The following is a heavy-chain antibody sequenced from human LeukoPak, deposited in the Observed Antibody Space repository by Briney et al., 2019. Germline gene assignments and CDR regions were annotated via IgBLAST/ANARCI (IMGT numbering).Heavy chain of an antibody. J-gene: IGHJ4*02. D-gene: IGHD3-22*01. V-gene: IGHV1-2*06. CDR1: GYTFTGYY. CDR3: ARDYYYYDSSGYYYIPYYFDY. Sequence: GASVKVSCKGSGYTFTGYYVHWVRQAPGQGLEWMGRINPNSGGTNYAQKFQGRVTMTRDTSISTAYMELSRLRSDDTAVYYCARDYYYYDSSGYYYIPYYFDYWGQGTLVTVSS. CDR2: INPNSGGT.